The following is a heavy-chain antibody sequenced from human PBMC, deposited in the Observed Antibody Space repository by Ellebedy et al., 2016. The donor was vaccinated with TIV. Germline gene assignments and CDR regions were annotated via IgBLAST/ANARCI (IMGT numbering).Heavy chain of an antibody. D-gene: IGHD4-23*01. CDR1: GGSISSSSYY. V-gene: IGHV4-39*07. CDR2: IYYSGST. Sequence: MPSETLSLTCTVSGGSISSSSYYWGWIRQPPGKGLEWIGSIYYSGSTYYNPSLKSRVTISVDTSKNQFSLKLSSVTAADTAVYYCARAFRDYGGNSVWGQGTLVTVSS. J-gene: IGHJ4*02. CDR3: ARAFRDYGGNSV.